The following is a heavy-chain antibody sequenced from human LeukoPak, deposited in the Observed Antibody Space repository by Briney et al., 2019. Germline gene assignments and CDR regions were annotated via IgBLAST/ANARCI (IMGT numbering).Heavy chain of an antibody. V-gene: IGHV1-2*06. D-gene: IGHD2-15*01. Sequence: ASVKVSCKASGYTFTGYYMHWVRQAPGQGLEWMGRINPNSGGTNYAQKFQGRVTMTRDTSISTAYIELSRLISDDTAVYYCAREPLGYCSGGSCYSRFKYDYWGQGTLVTVSS. CDR1: GYTFTGYY. CDR3: AREPLGYCSGGSCYSRFKYDY. CDR2: INPNSGGT. J-gene: IGHJ4*02.